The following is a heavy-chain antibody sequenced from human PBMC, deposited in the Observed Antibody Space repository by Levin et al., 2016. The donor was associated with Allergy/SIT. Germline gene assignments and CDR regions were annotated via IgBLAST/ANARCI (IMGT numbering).Heavy chain of an antibody. CDR1: GYTFTSYY. D-gene: IGHD3-3*01. CDR2: INPSGGST. J-gene: IGHJ5*02. CDR3: ARDRDSYYDFWSGYYFSNWFDP. Sequence: ASVKVSCKASGYTFTSYYMHWVRQAPGQGLEWMGIINPSGGSTSYAQKFQGRVTMTRDTSTSTVYMELSSLRSEDTAVYYCARDRDSYYDFWSGYYFSNWFDPWGQGTLVTVSS. V-gene: IGHV1-46*01.